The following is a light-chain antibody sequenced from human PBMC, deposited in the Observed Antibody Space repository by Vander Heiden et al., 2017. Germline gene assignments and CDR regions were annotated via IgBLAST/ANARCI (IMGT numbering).Light chain of an antibody. J-gene: IGLJ3*02. CDR3: ATWDDSLSSWV. Sequence: QSVLTQPPSTFGTPGHRVTFSCSGSTTNIENNYVYWYQKFPGTAPKIVIYRDNQRPSGISDRFSGSKSGTSASLAISGLRSEDEADYYCATWDDSLSSWVFGGGTGLTVL. CDR1: TTNIENNY. CDR2: RDN. V-gene: IGLV1-47*01.